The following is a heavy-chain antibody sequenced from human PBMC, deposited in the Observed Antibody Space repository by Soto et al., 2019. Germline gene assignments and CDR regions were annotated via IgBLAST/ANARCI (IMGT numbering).Heavy chain of an antibody. Sequence: PSETLSLTCTVSGGSISSYYWSWIRKPPGKGLEWIGYIYYSGSTNYNPSLKSRVTISVDRSKNQFSLKLSSVTAADTAVYYCARVSGSYYYGMDVWGQGITVTVSS. CDR3: ARVSGSYYYGMDV. CDR1: GGSISSYY. D-gene: IGHD1-26*01. J-gene: IGHJ6*02. V-gene: IGHV4-59*12. CDR2: IYYSGST.